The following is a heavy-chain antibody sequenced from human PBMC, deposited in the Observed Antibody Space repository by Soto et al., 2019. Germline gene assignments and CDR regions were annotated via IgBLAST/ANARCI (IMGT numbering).Heavy chain of an antibody. CDR3: ARSQGSSTSLEIYYYYYYGMDV. Sequence: QVQLVQSGAEVKKPGSSVKVSRKASGGTFSSYAISWVRQAPGQGLEWMGGIIPISGTANYAQKFQGRVTITADESTSTAYMELISLRSEDTAVYYCARSQGSSTSLEIYYYYYYGMDVWGQGTTVTVSS. J-gene: IGHJ6*02. V-gene: IGHV1-69*01. D-gene: IGHD2-2*01. CDR1: GGTFSSYA. CDR2: IIPISGTA.